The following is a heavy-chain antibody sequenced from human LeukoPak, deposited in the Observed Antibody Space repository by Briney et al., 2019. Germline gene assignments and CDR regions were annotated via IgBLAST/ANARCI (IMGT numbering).Heavy chain of an antibody. V-gene: IGHV4-38-2*01. D-gene: IGHD6-13*01. Sequence: PSETLSLTCAVSGYSISSGYYWGWFRQPPGKGLEWIGCMYHSGSTYYNPSLKSRVTISVDTSKNQFSLKLSPVTAADTAVYYCARQGGSSSPYYYYCMDVWGKGTTVTVSS. CDR3: ARQGGSSSPYYYYCMDV. CDR2: MYHSGST. J-gene: IGHJ6*03. CDR1: GYSISSGYY.